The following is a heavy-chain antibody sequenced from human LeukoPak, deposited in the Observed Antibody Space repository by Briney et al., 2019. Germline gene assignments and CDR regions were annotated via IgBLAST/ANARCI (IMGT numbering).Heavy chain of an antibody. CDR3: ARSKKKFDY. V-gene: IGHV1-46*03. CDR1: GYTFTSYY. J-gene: IGHJ4*02. CDR2: IDPSDGST. Sequence: EASVKVFCKASGYTFTSYYMHWVRQAPRQGLEWMGIIDPSDGSTSCAQKFQGRVTMTRDRSTSTVYMELSSVRSEDTAVYYCARSKKKFDYWGQGTLVTVSS.